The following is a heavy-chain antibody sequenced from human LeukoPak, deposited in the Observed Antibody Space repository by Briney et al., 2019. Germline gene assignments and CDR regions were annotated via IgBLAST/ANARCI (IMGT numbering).Heavy chain of an antibody. CDR2: ISSSGSTI. CDR1: GFTFSSYE. Sequence: GGSLRLSCAASGFTFSSYEMNWVRQAPGKGLEWVSYISSSGSTIYYADSVKGRFTISRDNAKNSLYLQMNSLRAEDTALYYCAREEPPDYDFWSGSKWEKYYFDYWGQGTLVTVSS. V-gene: IGHV3-48*03. D-gene: IGHD3-3*01. CDR3: AREEPPDYDFWSGSKWEKYYFDY. J-gene: IGHJ4*02.